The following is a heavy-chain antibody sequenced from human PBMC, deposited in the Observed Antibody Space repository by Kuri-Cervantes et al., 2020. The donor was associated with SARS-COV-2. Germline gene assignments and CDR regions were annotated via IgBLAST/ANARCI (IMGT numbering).Heavy chain of an antibody. D-gene: IGHD3-3*01. Sequence: GESLKISCAASGLTFSDYYMSWIRQAPGKGLEWVSYISSSSSYTNYADSVKGRFTISRDNAKNSLYLQMNSLRAEDTAVYYCARGGVGITVDYWGQGTLVTVSS. V-gene: IGHV3-11*06. J-gene: IGHJ4*02. CDR2: ISSSSSYT. CDR1: GLTFSDYY. CDR3: ARGGVGITVDY.